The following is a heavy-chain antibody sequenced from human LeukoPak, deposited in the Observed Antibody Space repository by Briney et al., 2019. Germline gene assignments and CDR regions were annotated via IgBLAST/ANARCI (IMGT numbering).Heavy chain of an antibody. CDR2: IYSSVT. CDR1: GGSISSGSYY. J-gene: IGHJ4*02. D-gene: IGHD3-16*01. Sequence: SETLSLTCTVSGGSISSGSYYWGWIRQPPGKGLEWIASIYSSVTYYNPSLKSRVTISVDTSKNQFSLNLSSVTAADTAVYYCASRPFLWGFAYWGQGTLVTVSS. V-gene: IGHV4-39*01. CDR3: ASRPFLWGFAY.